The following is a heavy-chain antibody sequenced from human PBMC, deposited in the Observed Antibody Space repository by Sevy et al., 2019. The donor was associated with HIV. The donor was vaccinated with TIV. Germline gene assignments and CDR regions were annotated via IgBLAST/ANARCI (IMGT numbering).Heavy chain of an antibody. J-gene: IGHJ6*02. V-gene: IGHV4-59*01. CDR3: ARAGGAKDYGMDV. CDR2: IYNSGSS. D-gene: IGHD3-10*01. Sequence: SETRSLTCSVSGGSISSYYWSWIRQPPGKGLEWIGYIYNSGSSNYNPSLNSRVTISVDTSKNQFSLKLSSVTAADTAVYYCARAGGAKDYGMDVWGQGTTVTVSS. CDR1: GGSISSYY.